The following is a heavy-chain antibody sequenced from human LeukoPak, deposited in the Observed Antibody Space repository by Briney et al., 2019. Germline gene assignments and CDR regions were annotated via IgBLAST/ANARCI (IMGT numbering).Heavy chain of an antibody. Sequence: SETLSLTCTVSGPFIKTYYWSWIRQVPGKGLEWIGHIYDSGNTNYNPSLKSRVTILADMSKSQFSLKLNSVTAADTAVYFCATRRGFELFFDLWGQGTRVTVSS. D-gene: IGHD3-10*01. CDR1: GPFIKTYY. J-gene: IGHJ4*02. CDR2: IYDSGNT. V-gene: IGHV4-59*01. CDR3: ATRRGFELFFDL.